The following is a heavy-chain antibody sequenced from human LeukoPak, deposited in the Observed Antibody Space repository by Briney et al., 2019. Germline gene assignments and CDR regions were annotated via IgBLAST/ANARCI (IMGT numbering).Heavy chain of an antibody. J-gene: IGHJ4*02. CDR3: ARGSYRRQRFDY. D-gene: IGHD3-10*01. V-gene: IGHV1-18*01. CDR1: GGTFSSYA. CDR2: ISAYNGNT. Sequence: VASVKVSCKASGGTFSSYAISWARQAPGQGLEWMGWISAYNGNTNYAQKLQGRVTMTTDTSTSTAYMELRSLRSDDTAAYYCARGSYRRQRFDYWGQGTLVTVSS.